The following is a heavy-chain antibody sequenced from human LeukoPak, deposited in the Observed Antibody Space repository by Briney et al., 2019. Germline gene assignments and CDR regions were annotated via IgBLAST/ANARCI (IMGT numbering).Heavy chain of an antibody. Sequence: GGSLRLSCVASGFTFSDHYMSWIRQAPGKGLEWVSYISSSGSTIYYADSVKGRFTISRDNAKNSLYLQMNSLRAEDTAVYYCARRGVLWFGELFYYGMDVWGQGTTVTVSS. V-gene: IGHV3-11*01. D-gene: IGHD3-10*01. CDR1: GFTFSDHY. CDR2: ISSSGSTI. CDR3: ARRGVLWFGELFYYGMDV. J-gene: IGHJ6*02.